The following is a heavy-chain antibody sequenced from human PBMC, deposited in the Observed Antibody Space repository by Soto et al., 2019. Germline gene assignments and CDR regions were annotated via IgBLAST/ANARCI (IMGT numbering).Heavy chain of an antibody. CDR2: ISHNSGSG. CDR3: AKVPRGYGDYFDS. CDR1: GFTFDDYD. J-gene: IGHJ4*02. D-gene: IGHD4-17*01. V-gene: IGHV3-9*01. Sequence: EVHLVESGGGLVQPGRSLRLSCAASGFTFDDYDMHWVRQAPGQGLEWVAGISHNSGSGGYADSVKGRFTISRDNAQNSLYLLMNSLRPEDTALYYCAKVPRGYGDYFDSWGQGTLVTVSS.